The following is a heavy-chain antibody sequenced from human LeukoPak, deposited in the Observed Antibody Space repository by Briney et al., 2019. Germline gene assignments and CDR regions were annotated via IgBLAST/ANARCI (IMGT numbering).Heavy chain of an antibody. CDR2: IYTSGST. CDR3: ARDLHSGSYGSMGY. D-gene: IGHD1-26*01. J-gene: IGHJ4*02. V-gene: IGHV4-61*02. Sequence: SETLSLTCTVSGGSISSGSYYWSWIRQPAGKGLEWIGRIYTSGSTNYNPSLKSRVTISVDTSKNQCSLKLSSVTAADTAVYYCARDLHSGSYGSMGYWGQGTLVTVSS. CDR1: GGSISSGSYY.